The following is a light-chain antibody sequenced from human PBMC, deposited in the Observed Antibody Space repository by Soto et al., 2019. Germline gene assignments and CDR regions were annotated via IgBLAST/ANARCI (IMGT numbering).Light chain of an antibody. CDR2: SNN. CDR1: SSNIGKNA. Sequence: VLTQPPSASGTPGQRVTISCSGSSSNIGKNAVSWYQHLPGTAPKLLIYSNNQRPSGVPDRFSGSKSGTSASLAISGLQSEVEADYYCASWDDSLDGWVFGGGTKVTVL. CDR3: ASWDDSLDGWV. V-gene: IGLV1-44*01. J-gene: IGLJ3*02.